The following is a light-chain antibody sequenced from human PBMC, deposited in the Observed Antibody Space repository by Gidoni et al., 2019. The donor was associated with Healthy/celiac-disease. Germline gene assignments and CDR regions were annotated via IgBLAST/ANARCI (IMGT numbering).Light chain of an antibody. CDR3: QQYNSYSGGT. CDR2: KAS. V-gene: IGKV1-5*03. Sequence: DIQMTQSPSTLSASVGDRVTITCRASQSISSWLAWYQQKPGKAPKLLIYKASSLESGVPSRFSGSGSGTEFTLTISSLQPDDFATYYCQQYNSYSGGTFXPXTKVDIK. CDR1: QSISSW. J-gene: IGKJ3*01.